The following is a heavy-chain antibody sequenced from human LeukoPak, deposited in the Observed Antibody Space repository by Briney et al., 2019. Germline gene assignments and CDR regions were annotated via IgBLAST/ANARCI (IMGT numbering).Heavy chain of an antibody. J-gene: IGHJ4*02. CDR3: ARETPYGSGSYPFDY. CDR1: GGSFSRYY. CDR2: IYTSGST. V-gene: IGHV4-4*07. Sequence: RPSETLSLTCSVSGGSFSRYYWSWIRQPAGKGLEWIGRIYTSGSTNYNPSLKSRVTMSIDTSKNQFSLKLSSVTAADTAVYYCARETPYGSGSYPFDYWGQGILVTVSS. D-gene: IGHD3-10*01.